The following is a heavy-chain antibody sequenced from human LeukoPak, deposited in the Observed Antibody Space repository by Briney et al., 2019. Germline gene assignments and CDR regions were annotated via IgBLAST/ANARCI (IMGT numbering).Heavy chain of an antibody. J-gene: IGHJ3*02. D-gene: IGHD1-26*01. CDR2: INWNGGST. CDR3: ARYPELVGATPDAFDI. CDR1: GFTFDDYG. Sequence: PGGSLRLSCAASGFTFDDYGMSWVRQAPGKGLEWVSGINWNGGSTGYADSVKGRFTISRDNAKNTLYLQMNSLRAEDTAVYYCARYPELVGATPDAFDIWGQGTMVTVSS. V-gene: IGHV3-20*04.